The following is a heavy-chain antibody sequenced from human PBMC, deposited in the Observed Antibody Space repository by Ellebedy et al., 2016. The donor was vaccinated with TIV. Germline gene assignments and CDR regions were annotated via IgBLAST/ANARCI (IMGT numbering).Heavy chain of an antibody. Sequence: GESLKISXAASGFTFSSYAMSWVRQAPGKGLEWVSAISGSGGSTYYADSVKGRFTISRDNFKNTLNLQMHSLRVEDTAVYYCAKSRNGRATAGDNWGQGTLVTVSS. CDR2: ISGSGGST. CDR3: AKSRNGRATAGDN. V-gene: IGHV3-23*01. CDR1: GFTFSSYA. D-gene: IGHD1-26*01. J-gene: IGHJ4*02.